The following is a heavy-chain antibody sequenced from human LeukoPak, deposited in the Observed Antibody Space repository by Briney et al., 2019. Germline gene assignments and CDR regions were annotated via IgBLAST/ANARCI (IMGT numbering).Heavy chain of an antibody. J-gene: IGHJ5*02. CDR1: GGSISSSSYY. Sequence: SETLSLTCTVSGGSISSSSYYWGWIRQPPGKGLEWIGSIYYSGSTYYNPSLKSRVTISVDTSKNQFSLKLSSVTAADTAVYYCAGQDIVVVPAAILSWFDPWGQGTLVTVSS. D-gene: IGHD2-2*01. CDR3: AGQDIVVVPAAILSWFDP. CDR2: IYYSGST. V-gene: IGHV4-39*07.